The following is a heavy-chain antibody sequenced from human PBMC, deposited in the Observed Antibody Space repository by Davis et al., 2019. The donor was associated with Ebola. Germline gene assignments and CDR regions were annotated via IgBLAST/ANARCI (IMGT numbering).Heavy chain of an antibody. Sequence: PGGSLRLSCAASGFTFGSYVMSWVRQAPGKGLEWVSAISGSGGSTYYADSVKGRFTICRDNSKNTLYLQMNSLRAEDTAVYYCAKDPCISTSCYALSGLSFDYWGQGTLVTVSS. J-gene: IGHJ4*02. V-gene: IGHV3-23*01. D-gene: IGHD2-2*01. CDR2: ISGSGGST. CDR3: AKDPCISTSCYALSGLSFDY. CDR1: GFTFGSYV.